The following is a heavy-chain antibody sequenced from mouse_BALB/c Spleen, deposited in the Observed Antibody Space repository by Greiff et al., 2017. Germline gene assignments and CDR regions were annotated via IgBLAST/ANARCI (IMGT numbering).Heavy chain of an antibody. D-gene: IGHD2-3*01. V-gene: IGHV1-37*01. Sequence: EVQVVESGPELVKPGASVKISCKASGYSFTGYFMNWVKQSHGKSLEWIGRINPYNGDTFYNQKFKGKATLTVDKSSSTAHMELLSLTSEDSAVYYCGSGYSHAMDYWGQGTSVTVSS. J-gene: IGHJ4*01. CDR3: GSGYSHAMDY. CDR2: INPYNGDT. CDR1: GYSFTGYF.